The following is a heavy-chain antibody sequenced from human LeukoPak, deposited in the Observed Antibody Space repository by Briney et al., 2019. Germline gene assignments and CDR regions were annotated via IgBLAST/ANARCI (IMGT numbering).Heavy chain of an antibody. D-gene: IGHD4-17*01. CDR3: ARVDYGDYSKDFDY. CDR1: GESFNDYY. Sequence: SETLSLTCAVYGESFNDYYWSWIRQPPGKGLEWIGEINHRGRANYNPSLKSRVTISVDTSKNQFSLRLSSVTAADTAMYYCARVDYGDYSKDFDYWGQGILVTVSS. V-gene: IGHV4-34*01. CDR2: INHRGRA. J-gene: IGHJ4*02.